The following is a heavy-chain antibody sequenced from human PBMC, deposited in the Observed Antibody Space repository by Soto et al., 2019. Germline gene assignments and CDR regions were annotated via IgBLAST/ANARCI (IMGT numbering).Heavy chain of an antibody. V-gene: IGHV4-61*01. CDR2: IYYSGST. Sequence: SETLSLTCTVSGGSVSSGSYYWSWIRQPPGKGLEWIGYIYYSGSTNYNPSLKSRVTISVDTSKNQFSLKLSSVTAADTAVYYCARESRLARYYDSSGYLRSVAFDIWGQGTMVTV. CDR3: ARESRLARYYDSSGYLRSVAFDI. CDR1: GGSVSSGSYY. J-gene: IGHJ3*02. D-gene: IGHD3-22*01.